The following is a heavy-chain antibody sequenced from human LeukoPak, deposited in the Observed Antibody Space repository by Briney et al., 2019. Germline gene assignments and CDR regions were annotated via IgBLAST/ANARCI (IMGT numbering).Heavy chain of an antibody. CDR1: GFTFSSYS. D-gene: IGHD6-6*01. V-gene: IGHV3-21*01. CDR2: ISSSSSYI. Sequence: SGGSLRLSCAASGFTFSSYSMNWVRQAPGKGLEWVSSISSSSSYIYYADSVKGRFTISRDNAKNSLYLQMNSLRAEDTAVYYCARANFRRMARRAEDVWGKGTTVTVSS. CDR3: ARANFRRMARRAEDV. J-gene: IGHJ6*04.